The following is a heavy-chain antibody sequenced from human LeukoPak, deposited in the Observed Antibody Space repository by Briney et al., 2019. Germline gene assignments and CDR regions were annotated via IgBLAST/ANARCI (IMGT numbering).Heavy chain of an antibody. Sequence: SETLSLTCTVSGGSISSSSYYWGWIRQPPGKGLEWIGSIYYSGSTYYNPSLKSRVTISVDTSKNQFSLKLSSVTAADTAVYCCASVNSSGGTFDYWGQGTLVTVSS. CDR3: ASVNSSGGTFDY. J-gene: IGHJ4*02. V-gene: IGHV4-39*01. D-gene: IGHD6-19*01. CDR1: GGSISSSSYY. CDR2: IYYSGST.